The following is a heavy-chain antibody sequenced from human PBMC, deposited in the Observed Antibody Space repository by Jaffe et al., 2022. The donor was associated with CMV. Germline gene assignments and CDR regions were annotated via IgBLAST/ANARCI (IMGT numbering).Heavy chain of an antibody. D-gene: IGHD3-10*01. CDR2: INQDGAER. CDR1: GFTFNTYW. J-gene: IGHJ4*02. V-gene: IGHV3-7*01. Sequence: EVQLVESGGGLVQPGGSLRLSCAASGFTFNTYWMTWVRQAPGKGLEWVAHINQDGAERYYMDSVKGRFTISRDNAKNSLYLEMNSLRDEDTAVYFCGRDIGSRGSDYWGQGTLVTVSS. CDR3: GRDIGSRGSDY.